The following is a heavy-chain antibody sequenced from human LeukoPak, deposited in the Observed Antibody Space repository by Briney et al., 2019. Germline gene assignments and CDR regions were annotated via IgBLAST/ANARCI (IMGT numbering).Heavy chain of an antibody. V-gene: IGHV4-38-2*02. D-gene: IGHD6-6*01. CDR1: DYSISSGYY. J-gene: IGHJ4*02. CDR3: ARHQAARRAPLDY. CDR2: IYYSGST. Sequence: PSETLSLTCTVSDYSISSGYYWGWIRQPPGKGLEWIGSIYYSGSTYYNPSLKSRVTISVDTSKNQFSLKLSSVTAADTAVYYCARHQAARRAPLDYWGQGTLVTVSS.